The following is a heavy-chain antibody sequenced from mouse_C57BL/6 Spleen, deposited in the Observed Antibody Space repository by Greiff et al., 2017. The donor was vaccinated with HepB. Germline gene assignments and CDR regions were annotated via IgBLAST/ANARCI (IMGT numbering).Heavy chain of an antibody. CDR1: GYTFTSYW. Sequence: QVQLQQPGAELVKPGASVKLSCKASGYTFTSYWMHWVKQRPGQGLEWIGMIHPNSGSTNYKEKFKSKATLTVDKSSSTAYMQLSSLTSEDSAVYYCARREPGDAMDYWGQGTSVTVSS. J-gene: IGHJ4*01. CDR3: ARREPGDAMDY. CDR2: IHPNSGST. V-gene: IGHV1-64*01.